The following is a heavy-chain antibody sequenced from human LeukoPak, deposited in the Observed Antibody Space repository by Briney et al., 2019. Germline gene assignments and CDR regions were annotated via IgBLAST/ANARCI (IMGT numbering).Heavy chain of an antibody. J-gene: IGHJ2*01. CDR3: ASLGLGYCSGGRCPGYFDL. D-gene: IGHD2-15*01. CDR1: GGTFSSYV. V-gene: IGHV1-69*04. CDR2: IIPILGIA. Sequence: SVKVSCKASGGTFSSYVISWVRQAPGQGLEWMGRIIPILGIANYAQRFQGRVTITADTSTTTAYMELSSLRSEDTAVYYCASLGLGYCSGGRCPGYFDLWGRGTLVTVSS.